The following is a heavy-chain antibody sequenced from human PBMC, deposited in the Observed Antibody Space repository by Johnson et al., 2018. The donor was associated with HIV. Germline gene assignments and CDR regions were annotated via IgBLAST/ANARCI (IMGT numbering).Heavy chain of an antibody. Sequence: VQLVESGGGLVQPGRSLRLSCAASGFTFDDYVMHWVRQAPGKGLEWVSGISWTCVRIGYADSVKGRFPISRDNAKNSLYLQMNRRRAEDTAVYYCARDRRGHLSWSSDAFDIWGQGTMVTVSS. J-gene: IGHJ3*02. CDR2: ISWTCVRI. D-gene: IGHD6-13*01. CDR3: ARDRRGHLSWSSDAFDI. CDR1: GFTFDDYV. V-gene: IGHV3-9*01.